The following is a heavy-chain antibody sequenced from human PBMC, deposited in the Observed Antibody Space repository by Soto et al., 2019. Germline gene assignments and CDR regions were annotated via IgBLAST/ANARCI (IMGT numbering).Heavy chain of an antibody. V-gene: IGHV3-33*01. CDR1: GFTFSSYG. Sequence: GGSLRLSCAASGFTFSSYGMHWVRQAPGKGLEWVAVIWYDGSNKYYADSVKGRFTISRDNSKNTLYLQMNSLRAEDTAVYYCARDSDCGYDFSNDGWFDPWGQGTLVTVSS. D-gene: IGHD5-12*01. CDR2: IWYDGSNK. CDR3: ARDSDCGYDFSNDGWFDP. J-gene: IGHJ5*02.